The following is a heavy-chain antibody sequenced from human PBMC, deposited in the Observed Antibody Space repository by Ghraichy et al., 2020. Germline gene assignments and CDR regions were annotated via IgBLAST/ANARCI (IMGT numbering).Heavy chain of an antibody. CDR3: ARESRYDFWSGYHI. CDR1: GGSISSYY. V-gene: IGHV4-59*01. Sequence: SETLSLTCTVSGGSISSYYWSWIRQPPGKGLEWIGYIYYSGSTNYNPSLKSRVTISVDTSKNQFSLKLSSVTAADTAVYYCARESRYDFWSGYHIWGQGTLVTVSS. D-gene: IGHD3-3*01. CDR2: IYYSGST. J-gene: IGHJ4*02.